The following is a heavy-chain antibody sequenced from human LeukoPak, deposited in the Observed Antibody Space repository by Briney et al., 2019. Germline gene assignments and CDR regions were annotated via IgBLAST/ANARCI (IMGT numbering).Heavy chain of an antibody. D-gene: IGHD3-22*01. V-gene: IGHV5-51*01. CDR3: ARQNYYDNSAYYYAFDI. J-gene: IGHJ3*02. CDR2: IYPGDSEA. Sequence: GESLKISCKGSGYRFNSYWIGWVRQMPGKGLEWMGIIYPGDSEARYSPSFQGQVTISADNPITTAYLQWSSLKASDTAIYYCARQNYYDNSAYYYAFDIWGQGTRVTVSS. CDR1: GYRFNSYW.